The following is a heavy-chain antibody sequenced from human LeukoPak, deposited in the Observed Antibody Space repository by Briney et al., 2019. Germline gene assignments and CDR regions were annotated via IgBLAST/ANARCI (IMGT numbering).Heavy chain of an antibody. V-gene: IGHV3-7*01. CDR1: GFSFSTSW. CDR2: IRKDGREI. J-gene: IGHJ4*02. Sequence: GGSLRLSCAASGFSFSTSWMTWVRQAPGKGLEWVANIRKDGREIHYADSLKGRFTISRDNTKNSLFLQMDSLRAEGTGVYYCARDGDSWNDFDHWGQGTLVTVSS. D-gene: IGHD1-1*01. CDR3: ARDGDSWNDFDH.